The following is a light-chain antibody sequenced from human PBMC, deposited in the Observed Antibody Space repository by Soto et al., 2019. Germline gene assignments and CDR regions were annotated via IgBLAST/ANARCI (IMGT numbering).Light chain of an antibody. Sequence: QSVLTQPPSVSGAPGQRVTISCTGSTSSIGSTYDVQWYQQLPGTAPKLLIHGNTDRPSGVPDRFSGSKSGTSASLAITGLQADDDADYYCQSYDDSLSVHYVFGTGTQLTVL. CDR1: TSSIGSTYD. J-gene: IGLJ1*01. CDR2: GNT. V-gene: IGLV1-40*01. CDR3: QSYDDSLSVHYV.